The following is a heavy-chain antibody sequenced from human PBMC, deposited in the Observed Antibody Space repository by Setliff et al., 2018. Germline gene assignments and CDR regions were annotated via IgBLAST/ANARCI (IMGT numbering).Heavy chain of an antibody. V-gene: IGHV1-69*08. Sequence: SVKVSCKASGGTFSIYTVSWVRQAPGQGLEWMGRIIPIFGTANYAQKFQGRVTITADKSTSTAYMELSSLRSEDTAVYYCAISTIFGVVSPTPDAFDIWGQGTMVTVS. CDR3: AISTIFGVVSPTPDAFDI. J-gene: IGHJ3*02. CDR2: IIPIFGTA. CDR1: GGTFSIYT. D-gene: IGHD3-3*01.